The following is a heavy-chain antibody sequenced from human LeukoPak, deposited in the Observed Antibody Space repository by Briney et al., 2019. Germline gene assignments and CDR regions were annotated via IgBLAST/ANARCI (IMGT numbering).Heavy chain of an antibody. CDR2: ISPYNGNT. CDR1: GYTFTSYG. Sequence: ASVKVSCKASGYTFTSYGISWVRQAPGQGLEWMGWISPYNGNTNYAQKLQGRVTMTTDTSTSTAYMELRSLRSDDTAVYYCARVPRVGATYYFDYWGQGTLVTVSS. D-gene: IGHD1-26*01. J-gene: IGHJ4*02. CDR3: ARVPRVGATYYFDY. V-gene: IGHV1-18*01.